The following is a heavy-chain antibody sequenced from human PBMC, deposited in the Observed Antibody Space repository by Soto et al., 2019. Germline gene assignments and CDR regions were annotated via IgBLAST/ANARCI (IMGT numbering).Heavy chain of an antibody. CDR1: GGSSSGHY. Sequence: SETLSLTCAVYGGSSSGHYWSWIRQSPGKGLEWIGEINHSGSTNYNPSLKSRVTISVDTSKKQFSLKLSPVNAEDTAVYYCARVSGLGELLRIVAYWGKGALVTVSS. D-gene: IGHD3-10*01. J-gene: IGHJ4*02. CDR2: INHSGST. CDR3: ARVSGLGELLRIVAY. V-gene: IGHV4-34*01.